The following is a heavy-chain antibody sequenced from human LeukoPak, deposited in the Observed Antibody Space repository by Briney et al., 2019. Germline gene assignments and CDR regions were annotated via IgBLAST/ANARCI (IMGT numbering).Heavy chain of an antibody. CDR3: ATNKDWAEAD. CDR1: DGSIRAYY. J-gene: IGHJ4*02. Sequence: SETLSLTCSVSDGSIRAYYWSWIRQSPGQGLEWIGNIYYRGDINYNPSLKSRVIISIDTSKNQFSLKVTSLTAADTAVYYCATNKDWAEADWGQGTLVIVSS. CDR2: IYYRGDI. V-gene: IGHV4-59*03. D-gene: IGHD3/OR15-3a*01.